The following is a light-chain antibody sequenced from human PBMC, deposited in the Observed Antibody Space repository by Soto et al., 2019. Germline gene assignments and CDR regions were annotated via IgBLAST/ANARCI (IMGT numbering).Light chain of an antibody. J-gene: IGKJ5*01. CDR2: DAS. CDR1: QSVSNF. CDR3: QQRSNWPIT. V-gene: IGKV3-11*01. Sequence: EIVLTQSPATLSLSPGDRATLSCRASQSVSNFFAWYQQKSGQAPRLLIYDASNRATGIPARFSGSGSGTDFTLTISSLEPEDFALYCCQQRSNWPITFGQGTRLEIK.